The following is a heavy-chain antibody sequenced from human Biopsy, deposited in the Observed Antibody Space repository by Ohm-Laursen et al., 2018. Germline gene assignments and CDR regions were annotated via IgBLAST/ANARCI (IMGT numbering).Heavy chain of an antibody. CDR3: ARSRGSSGIATIYYYGMDV. V-gene: IGHV3-21*01. CDR2: ISSSSDYI. D-gene: IGHD3-10*01. J-gene: IGHJ6*02. CDR1: GFTLSSYS. Sequence: GSLRLSCTASGFTLSSYSMNWVRQTPGKGLEWVSTISSSSDYIYYVDSVKGRFTISRDNAKNSLYLQMNSLRAEDTAVYYCARSRGSSGIATIYYYGMDVWGQGTTVTVSS.